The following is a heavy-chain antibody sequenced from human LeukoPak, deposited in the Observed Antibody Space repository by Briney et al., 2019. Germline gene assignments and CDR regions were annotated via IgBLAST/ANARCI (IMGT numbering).Heavy chain of an antibody. D-gene: IGHD5-18*01. CDR1: GYTFTSYY. J-gene: IGHJ5*02. V-gene: IGHV1-46*01. CDR3: ARGGEDTAMVEDWFDP. Sequence: ASVKVSYKASGYTFTSYYMHWVRQAPGQGLEWMGIINPSGGSTSYAQKFQGRVTMTRDTSTSTVYMELSSLRSEDTAVYYCARGGEDTAMVEDWFDPWGQGTLVTVSS. CDR2: INPSGGST.